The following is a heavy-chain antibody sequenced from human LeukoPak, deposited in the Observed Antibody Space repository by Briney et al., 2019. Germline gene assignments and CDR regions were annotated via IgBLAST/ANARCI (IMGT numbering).Heavy chain of an antibody. V-gene: IGHV1-2*02. CDR2: IDPNSGGT. Sequence: ASVKVSCKASGYTFTGYYMHWVRQAPGQGLEWMGWIDPNSGGTIYAQKFQGRVTMTEDTSTDTAYMELSSLGSEDTAVYYCATQFGRAYYYDSSGPRPFDIWGQGTMVTVSS. CDR3: ATQFGRAYYYDSSGPRPFDI. CDR1: GYTFTGYY. D-gene: IGHD3-22*01. J-gene: IGHJ3*02.